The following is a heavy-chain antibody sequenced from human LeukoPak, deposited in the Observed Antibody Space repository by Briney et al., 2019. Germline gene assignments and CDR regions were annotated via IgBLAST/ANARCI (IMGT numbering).Heavy chain of an antibody. CDR2: INHSGST. V-gene: IGHV4-34*01. D-gene: IGHD6-19*01. CDR1: GGSFSGYY. Sequence: SETLSLTCDVSGGSFSGYYWAWIRQPPGKGLEWIGEINHSGSTNYNPSLKSRVTISVDTSKNQFSLKLSSVTAADTAVYYCARGKGSGWTFDYWGQGTLVTVSS. J-gene: IGHJ4*02. CDR3: ARGKGSGWTFDY.